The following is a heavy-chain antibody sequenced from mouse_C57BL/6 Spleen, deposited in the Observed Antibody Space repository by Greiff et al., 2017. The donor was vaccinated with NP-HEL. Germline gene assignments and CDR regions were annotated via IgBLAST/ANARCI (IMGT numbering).Heavy chain of an antibody. V-gene: IGHV1-81*01. CDR1: GYTFTSYG. J-gene: IGHJ3*01. CDR2: IYPRSGNT. CDR3: ARNWDVWFAY. Sequence: QVQLKQSGAELARPGASVKLSCKASGYTFTSYGISWVKQRTGQGLEWIGEIYPRSGNTYYNEKFKGKATLTADKSSSTAYMELRSLTSEDSAVYFCARNWDVWFAYWGQGTLVTVSA. D-gene: IGHD4-1*01.